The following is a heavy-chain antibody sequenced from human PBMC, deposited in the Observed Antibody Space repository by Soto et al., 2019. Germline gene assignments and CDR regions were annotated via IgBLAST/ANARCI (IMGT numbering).Heavy chain of an antibody. CDR2: ISWNSGSI. J-gene: IGHJ4*02. D-gene: IGHD6-13*01. CDR3: AKDRQAYSRSSDY. CDR1: GFTFDDYA. V-gene: IGHV3-9*01. Sequence: EVQLVESGGGLVQPGRSLRLSCAASGFTFDDYAMQWVRQAPGKGLEWVSGISWNSGSIGYADSVKGRFTISRDNSKNTRCMQMNRLSAEDTALYDCAKDRQAYSRSSDYWRQGTLVTVSS.